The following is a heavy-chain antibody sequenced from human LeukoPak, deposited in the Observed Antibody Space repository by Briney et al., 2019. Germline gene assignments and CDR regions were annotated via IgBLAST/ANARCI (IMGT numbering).Heavy chain of an antibody. V-gene: IGHV3-74*03. CDR2: INSDGSRI. Sequence: PGGSLRLSCAASGFTFSSYWMHWVRQAPGQGLVWGSRINSDGSRITYADSVKGRFTISRDNAKNTLYLQMNSLRVEDTAVYYCAREGRVSGYDFDCWGQGTLVTVSS. CDR1: GFTFSSYW. D-gene: IGHD5-12*01. J-gene: IGHJ4*02. CDR3: AREGRVSGYDFDC.